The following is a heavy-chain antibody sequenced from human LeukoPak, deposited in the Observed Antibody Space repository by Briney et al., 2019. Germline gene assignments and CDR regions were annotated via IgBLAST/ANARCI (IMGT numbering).Heavy chain of an antibody. D-gene: IGHD1-26*01. Sequence: PSETLSLTCTVSGVSIRSSNYFWGWIRQPPGKGLEWIGTIFDNGTTYYRQSLKARVTISVDTSKNQFSLNLRSLTATDTAVYYCAYTRSYDPFEFWGQGTLVTVSS. CDR2: IFDNGTT. J-gene: IGHJ4*02. CDR1: GVSIRSSNYF. CDR3: AYTRSYDPFEF. V-gene: IGHV4-39*01.